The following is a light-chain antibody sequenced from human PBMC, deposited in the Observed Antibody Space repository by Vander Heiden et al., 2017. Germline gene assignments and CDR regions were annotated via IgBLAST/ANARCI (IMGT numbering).Light chain of an antibody. CDR1: SSNIGASYD. V-gene: IGLV1-40*01. CDR2: GNS. Sequence: QSVLTQPHSVSGPPGQGITISSTRSSSNIGASYDVHWYHPLPATPPQLLIYGNSHRPSGVPARFSGSRSGTSPSLTIPRLQAEDDADYYCQSYDSSLSVVFGGGTKLTVL. CDR3: QSYDSSLSVV. J-gene: IGLJ2*01.